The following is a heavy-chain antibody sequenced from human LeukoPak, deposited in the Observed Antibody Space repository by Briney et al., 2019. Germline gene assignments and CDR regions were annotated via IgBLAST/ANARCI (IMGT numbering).Heavy chain of an antibody. V-gene: IGHV3-66*01. Sequence: AGGSLRLSCAASGFAFSRLAMSWVRQAPGKGLEWVSVIYSGGSTYYADSVKGRFTISRDNSKNTLYLQMNSLRAEDTAVYYCARVLGSGSYPFDYWGQGTLVTVSS. J-gene: IGHJ4*02. D-gene: IGHD3-10*01. CDR2: IYSGGST. CDR1: GFAFSRLA. CDR3: ARVLGSGSYPFDY.